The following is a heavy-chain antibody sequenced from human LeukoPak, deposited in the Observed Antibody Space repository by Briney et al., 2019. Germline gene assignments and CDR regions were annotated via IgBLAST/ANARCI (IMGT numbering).Heavy chain of an antibody. CDR2: ISSSGSTI. V-gene: IGHV3-48*03. J-gene: IGHJ5*02. Sequence: GRSLRLSCAASGFTFSSYEMNWVRQAPGKGLEWVSYISSSGSTIYYADSVKGRFTISRDNAKNSLYLQMNSLRAEDTAVYYCARVWLRSIGVHPWGQGTLVTVSS. D-gene: IGHD3-10*01. CDR3: ARVWLRSIGVHP. CDR1: GFTFSSYE.